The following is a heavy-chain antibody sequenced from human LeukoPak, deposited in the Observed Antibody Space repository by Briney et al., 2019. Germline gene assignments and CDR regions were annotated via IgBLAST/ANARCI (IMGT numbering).Heavy chain of an antibody. CDR3: ARDESYDSSGYYNY. V-gene: IGHV1-2*06. CDR2: INPNPGST. D-gene: IGHD3-22*01. Sequence: EASVKVSCKASGYSFTGYYIHWVRQAPGQGPEWMGRINPNPGSTNYAQKFQGRVTMTRDTSVSTAYMELSRLRSDDTAVYYCARDESYDSSGYYNYWGQGTLVTVSS. J-gene: IGHJ4*02. CDR1: GYSFTGYY.